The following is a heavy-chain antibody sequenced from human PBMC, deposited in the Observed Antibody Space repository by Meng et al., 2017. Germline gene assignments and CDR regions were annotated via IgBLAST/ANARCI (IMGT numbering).Heavy chain of an antibody. J-gene: IGHJ4*02. CDR1: GDSVSSKSAA. V-gene: IGHV6-1*01. D-gene: IGHD1-26*01. CDR2: TYYRSKWYN. CDR3: ARVGPEGSLDH. Sequence: QVQLQQSGPGLVKPSQTLSLTCAISGDSVSSKSAAWHWIRQSPSRGLEWLGRTYYRSKWYNNYAVSVRSRVTINPDTSKNQFSLHLKSVTPEDTAVYYCARVGPEGSLDHWGQGTLVTVSS.